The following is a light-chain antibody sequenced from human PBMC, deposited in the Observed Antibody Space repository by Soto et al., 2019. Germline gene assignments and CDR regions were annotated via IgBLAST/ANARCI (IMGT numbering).Light chain of an antibody. V-gene: IGKV1-39*01. CDR3: QQNYSTPLA. CDR1: QSISRD. J-gene: IGKJ4*01. Sequence: IQMTKSPFSLSASVGDRVTITCRASQSISRDLNWYQQKPGKAPNLLIYAASTLESGVPSRFSGSGSGTDFTLTISSLQLEDFATYYCQQNYSTPLAFGGGTKVDIK. CDR2: AAS.